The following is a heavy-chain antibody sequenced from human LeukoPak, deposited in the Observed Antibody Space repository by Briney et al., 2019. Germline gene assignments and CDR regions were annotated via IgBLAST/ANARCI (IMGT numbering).Heavy chain of an antibody. J-gene: IGHJ4*02. CDR1: GFIFSSYF. CDR2: ISSSSSYI. V-gene: IGHV3-21*01. Sequence: GGSLRLSCVASGFIFSSYFMNWVRQAPGKGLEWVSFISSSSSYIYYADSVKGRFTISRDNAKNSLYLQMNSLRAEDTAVYYCARFPGRNYYDSSGFDYWGQGTLVTVSS. CDR3: ARFPGRNYYDSSGFDY. D-gene: IGHD3-22*01.